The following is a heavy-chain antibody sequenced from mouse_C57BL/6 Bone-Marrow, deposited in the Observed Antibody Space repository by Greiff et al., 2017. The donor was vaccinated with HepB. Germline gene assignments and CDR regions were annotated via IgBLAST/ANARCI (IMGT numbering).Heavy chain of an antibody. CDR1: GFTFSNYW. Sequence: EVMLVESGGGLVQPGGSMKLSCVASGFTFSNYWMNWVRQSPEKGLEWVAQIRLKSDNYATHYAESVKGRFTISRDDSTSSVYLQMNNLRAEDTGIYYCTAYYGSTFDVWGTGTTVTVSS. CDR2: IRLKSDNYAT. CDR3: TAYYGSTFDV. V-gene: IGHV6-3*01. J-gene: IGHJ1*03. D-gene: IGHD1-1*01.